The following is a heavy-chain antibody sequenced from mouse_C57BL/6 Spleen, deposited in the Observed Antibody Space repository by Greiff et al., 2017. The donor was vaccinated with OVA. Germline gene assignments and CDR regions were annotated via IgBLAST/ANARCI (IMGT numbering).Heavy chain of an antibody. D-gene: IGHD2-3*01. CDR2: IYPGDGDT. CDR1: GYAFSSSW. J-gene: IGHJ4*01. Sequence: QVQLKESGPELVKPGASVKISCKASGYAFSSSWMNWVKQRPGKGLEWIGRIYPGDGDTNYNGKFKGKATLTADKSSSTAYMQLSSRTSEDSAVYFCARDDGYYAYAMDYWGQGTSVTVSS. V-gene: IGHV1-82*01. CDR3: ARDDGYYAYAMDY.